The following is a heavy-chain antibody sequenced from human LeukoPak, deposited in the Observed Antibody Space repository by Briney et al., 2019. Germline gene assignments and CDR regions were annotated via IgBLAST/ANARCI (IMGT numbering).Heavy chain of an antibody. CDR2: IYYSGGI. Sequence: PSETLSLTCTVYGGSIHDYYWNWIRQPPGKGLEWIGYIYYSGGINYNPSLKSRVTISVDTSKNQLSLKMRSVTAADTAVYYCARPRMRWLQLDYWGQGTLVTVSS. V-gene: IGHV4-59*08. D-gene: IGHD5-24*01. CDR3: ARPRMRWLQLDY. CDR1: GGSIHDYY. J-gene: IGHJ4*02.